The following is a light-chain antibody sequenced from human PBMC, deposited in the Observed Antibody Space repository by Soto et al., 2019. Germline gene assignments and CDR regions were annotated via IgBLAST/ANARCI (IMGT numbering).Light chain of an antibody. CDR1: QSISSW. Sequence: DIQMTQSPSTLSASVGERVTITCRASQSISSWLAWYQQKPCKAPKLLIYDASSLESGVPSRFSGSGSGTEFTLTISSLQPDDFATYYCQQYNSYSYTFGQGTKV. CDR3: QQYNSYSYT. CDR2: DAS. V-gene: IGKV1-5*01. J-gene: IGKJ2*01.